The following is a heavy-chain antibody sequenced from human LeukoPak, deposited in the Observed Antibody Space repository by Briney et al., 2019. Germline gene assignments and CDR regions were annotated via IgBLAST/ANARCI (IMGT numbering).Heavy chain of an antibody. D-gene: IGHD3-22*01. J-gene: IGHJ4*02. CDR3: ARNYYDTKKPWD. CDR1: GFTFSSYW. CDR2: IKQDGREK. Sequence: GGSLRLSCAASGFTFSSYWMSWVRQAPGKGLEWVANIKQDGREKYYVDSVKGRFTISRDNTKNSLYVQMNSLRAEDTAVYFCARNYYDTKKPWDWGQGTLVTVSS. V-gene: IGHV3-7*03.